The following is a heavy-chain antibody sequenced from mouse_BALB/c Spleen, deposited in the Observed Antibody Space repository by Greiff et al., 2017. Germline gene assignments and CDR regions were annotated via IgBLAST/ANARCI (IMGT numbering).Heavy chain of an antibody. Sequence: EVKLVESGGGLVKPGGSLKLSCAASGFTFSSYTMSWVRQTPEKRLEWVATISSGGGNTYYPDSVKGRFTISRDNAKNNLYLQMSSLRSEDTALYYCARSPKRYYFDYWGQGTTLTVSS. CDR1: GFTFSSYT. CDR2: ISSGGGNT. V-gene: IGHV5-9*03. CDR3: ARSPKRYYFDY. J-gene: IGHJ2*01.